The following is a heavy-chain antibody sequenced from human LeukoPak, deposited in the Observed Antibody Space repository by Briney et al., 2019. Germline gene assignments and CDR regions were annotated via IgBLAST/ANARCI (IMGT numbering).Heavy chain of an antibody. CDR3: ARALDIVATTTPIDY. Sequence: GGSLRLSCAASGFTFSSYSMNWVRQAPGKGLEWVSSISSSSYIYYADSVKGRFTISRDNAKNSLYLQMNSLRAEDTAVYYCARALDIVATTTPIDYWGQGTLVTVSS. V-gene: IGHV3-21*01. CDR2: ISSSSYI. CDR1: GFTFSSYS. J-gene: IGHJ4*02. D-gene: IGHD5-12*01.